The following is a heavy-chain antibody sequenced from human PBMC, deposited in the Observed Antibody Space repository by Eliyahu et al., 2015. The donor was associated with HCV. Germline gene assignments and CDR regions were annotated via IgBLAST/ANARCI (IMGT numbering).Heavy chain of an antibody. Sequence: QVQLQESGPGLVKPSETLSLTCTVPGGSXPTYYWSWIRQPPGKGLEWIGYIHYSGSTNYNPSLKSRVTISVDTSKNQFSLNLTSVTAADTAMYYCASGGGGIAVTGTGGWFDPWGQGTLVTVSS. D-gene: IGHD6-19*01. J-gene: IGHJ5*02. V-gene: IGHV4-59*01. CDR1: GGSXPTYY. CDR2: IHYSGST. CDR3: ASGGGGIAVTGTGGWFDP.